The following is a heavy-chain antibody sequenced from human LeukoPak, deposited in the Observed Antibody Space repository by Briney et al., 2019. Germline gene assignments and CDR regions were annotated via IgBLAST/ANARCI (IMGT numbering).Heavy chain of an antibody. Sequence: GGSLRLSCAASGFTVSSNYMSWVRQAPGKGLEWVSVIYSGGSTYYADSVKGRFTISRDNSKNTLYLQMNSLRAEDTAVYYCAKIDPGIAAAGRKGGGYWGQGTLVTVSS. J-gene: IGHJ4*02. CDR3: AKIDPGIAAAGRKGGGY. CDR2: IYSGGST. D-gene: IGHD6-13*01. CDR1: GFTVSSNY. V-gene: IGHV3-66*01.